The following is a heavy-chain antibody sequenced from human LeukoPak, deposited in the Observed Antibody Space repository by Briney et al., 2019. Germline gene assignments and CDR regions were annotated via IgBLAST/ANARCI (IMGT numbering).Heavy chain of an antibody. D-gene: IGHD2-15*01. Sequence: ASVKVSCKASGGTFSSYAISWVRQAPGQGLEWMGGIIPIFGTANYAQKFQGRVTITADESTSTAYMELSSLRSEDTAVYYCASQAVYCSGGSCYSGWFDPWGQGTLVTVSS. CDR1: GGTFSSYA. V-gene: IGHV1-69*13. J-gene: IGHJ5*02. CDR2: IIPIFGTA. CDR3: ASQAVYCSGGSCYSGWFDP.